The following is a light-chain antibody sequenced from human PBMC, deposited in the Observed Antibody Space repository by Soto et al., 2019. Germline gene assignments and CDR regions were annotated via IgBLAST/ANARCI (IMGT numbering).Light chain of an antibody. V-gene: IGLV1-44*01. J-gene: IGLJ3*02. CDR3: AAWDVSLNGMV. Sequence: QSVLTQPPSASGTPGQRVTISCSGSSSNIGSNYVYWYQQFPGTAPKLLIYSNNQRPSGVPDRFSGSKSGTSASLAISGLQSEDEADYYCAAWDVSLNGMVFGGGTKLTVL. CDR1: SSNIGSNY. CDR2: SNN.